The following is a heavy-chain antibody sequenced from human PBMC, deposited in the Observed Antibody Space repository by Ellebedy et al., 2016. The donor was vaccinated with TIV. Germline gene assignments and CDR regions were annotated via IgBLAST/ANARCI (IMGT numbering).Heavy chain of an antibody. CDR2: IYPGDSYV. D-gene: IGHD1-26*01. V-gene: IGHV5-51*01. J-gene: IGHJ2*01. Sequence: GESLKISCKGSGSSFSNYWIAWVRQMPGKGLEWMGLIYPGDSYVRSSSSFRGQVTFSVDKSIDTAFLQWSSLKASDTGMYYCARGIVGATTGAYGHNWYFDLWGRGTLVTVSS. CDR3: ARGIVGATTGAYGHNWYFDL. CDR1: GSSFSNYW.